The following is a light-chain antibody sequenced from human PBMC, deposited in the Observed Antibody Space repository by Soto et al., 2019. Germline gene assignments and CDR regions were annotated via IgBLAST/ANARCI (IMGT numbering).Light chain of an antibody. V-gene: IGKV3-15*01. J-gene: IGKJ1*01. Sequence: EIVLTQSPGTLSLSPGERATLSCRASQSVRSNLAWYQQTPGRAPRLLIYDASTRATGVPARFSGSGSGTEFTLTISSLQSEDFAVFYCQQYNYWPRTLGQGTKVDIK. CDR1: QSVRSN. CDR3: QQYNYWPRT. CDR2: DAS.